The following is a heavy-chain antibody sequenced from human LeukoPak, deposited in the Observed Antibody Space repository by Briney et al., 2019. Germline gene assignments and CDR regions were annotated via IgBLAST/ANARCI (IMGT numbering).Heavy chain of an antibody. D-gene: IGHD7-27*01. V-gene: IGHV4-39*07. CDR1: GVSVSTSDYY. CDR3: VTPCWGRPPEN. J-gene: IGHJ4*01. CDR2: IYHSGST. Sequence: PSETLSLTCIVSGVSVSTSDYYWGWIRQTPGKGLEWIASIYHSGSTYYNPSLKSRVTISMDKPKNQFSLKLTSVTAADTAVYYCVTPCWGRPPENWGQGTQVTVSS.